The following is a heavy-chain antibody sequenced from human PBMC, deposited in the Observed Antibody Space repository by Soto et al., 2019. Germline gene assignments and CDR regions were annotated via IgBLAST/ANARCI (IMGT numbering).Heavy chain of an antibody. Sequence: QVQLVQSGAEVKKPGSSVKVSCKASVGTFSSYAISWVRQAPGQGLEWMGGIIPIFGTANYAQKFQGRVTITADESTSTAYMELSSLRSEDTAVYYCARTLDYVWGSYRSPRGWFDPWGQGTLVTVSS. V-gene: IGHV1-69*12. CDR3: ARTLDYVWGSYRSPRGWFDP. D-gene: IGHD3-16*02. J-gene: IGHJ5*02. CDR1: VGTFSSYA. CDR2: IIPIFGTA.